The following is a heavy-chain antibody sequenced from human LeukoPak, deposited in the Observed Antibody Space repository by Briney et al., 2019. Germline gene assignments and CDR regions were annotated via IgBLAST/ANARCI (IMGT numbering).Heavy chain of an antibody. Sequence: SETLSLTCTVSGGSISSYYWSWIRQPPGKGLEWIGYIYTSGSTNYNPSLKSRVTISVDTSKNQFSLKLSSVTAADTAVYYCARGYSGYTSFDYWGRGTLVTVSS. CDR3: ARGYSGYTSFDY. J-gene: IGHJ4*02. CDR1: GGSISSYY. V-gene: IGHV4-4*09. D-gene: IGHD5-12*01. CDR2: IYTSGST.